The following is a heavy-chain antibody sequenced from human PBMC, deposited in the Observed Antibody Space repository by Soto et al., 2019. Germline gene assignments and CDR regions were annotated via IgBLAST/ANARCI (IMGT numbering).Heavy chain of an antibody. Sequence: QVQLVQSGAEVKKPGASVKVSCKASGYTFTSYPMHWVRQAAGQRLEWMGWINAGNGNTKYSQNFQGRVTITRDTSASTAYMELSSLRAVDTAVYYCARHVGATGDWGQGTLVTVSS. CDR1: GYTFTSYP. D-gene: IGHD1-26*01. V-gene: IGHV1-3*01. J-gene: IGHJ4*02. CDR3: ARHVGATGD. CDR2: INAGNGNT.